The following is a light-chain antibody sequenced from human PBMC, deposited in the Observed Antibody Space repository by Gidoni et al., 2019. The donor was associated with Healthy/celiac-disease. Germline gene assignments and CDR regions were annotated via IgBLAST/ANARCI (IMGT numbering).Light chain of an antibody. CDR3: QQRSNWPPGGT. J-gene: IGKJ3*01. V-gene: IGKV3-11*01. CDR2: DAS. CDR1: QSVSSY. Sequence: EIVLTQSPATLSLSPGERATLSCRASQSVSSYLAWYQQTPGQAPRLLIYDASNRAAGIPARCSGSGSGTYFTLTISSLEPEDFAVYYCQQRSNWPPGGTFGPGTKVDIK.